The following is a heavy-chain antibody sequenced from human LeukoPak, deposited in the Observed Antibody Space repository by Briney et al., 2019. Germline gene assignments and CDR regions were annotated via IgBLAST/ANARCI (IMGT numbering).Heavy chain of an antibody. Sequence: PSETLSLTCAVYGGSFSDYYWSWIRQPPGKGLEWIGEINHSGSSKYNPSIKSRVTISIDTSKNQFSLKLTSVTAADTAVYYCAAVPESYYTVYYFNYWGQGTLVTVSS. D-gene: IGHD3-10*01. CDR3: AAVPESYYTVYYFNY. CDR2: INHSGSS. J-gene: IGHJ4*02. V-gene: IGHV4-34*01. CDR1: GGSFSDYY.